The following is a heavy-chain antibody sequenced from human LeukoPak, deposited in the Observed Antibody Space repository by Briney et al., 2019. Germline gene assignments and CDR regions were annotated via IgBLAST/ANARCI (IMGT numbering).Heavy chain of an antibody. CDR3: ASSSVTTEVWYFDY. CDR1: GDTFSSYT. D-gene: IGHD4-17*01. J-gene: IGHJ4*02. Sequence: AAVNVSCKASGDTFSSYTISWVRQAPGQGLEWMGRIIPIFGTTNYAQKFQGRVTITTDEFTSTAYMELSSLGSEDTAVYYCASSSVTTEVWYFDYWGQGTLVTVSS. CDR2: IIPIFGTT. V-gene: IGHV1-69*05.